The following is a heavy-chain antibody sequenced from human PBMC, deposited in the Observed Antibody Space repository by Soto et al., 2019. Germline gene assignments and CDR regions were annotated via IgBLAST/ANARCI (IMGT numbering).Heavy chain of an antibody. D-gene: IGHD3-22*01. V-gene: IGHV5-10-1*01. CDR1: GYSFTSYW. Sequence: GESLKISCTGSGYSFTSYWISWVRQMPGKGLEWMGRIDPSDSYTNYSPSFQGHVTISADKSISTAYLQWSSLKASDTAMYYCARTFCYDSSGFDYWGQGTLVTVS. CDR3: ARTFCYDSSGFDY. CDR2: IDPSDSYT. J-gene: IGHJ4*02.